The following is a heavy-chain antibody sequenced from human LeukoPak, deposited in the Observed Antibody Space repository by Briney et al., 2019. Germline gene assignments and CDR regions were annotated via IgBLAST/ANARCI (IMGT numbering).Heavy chain of an antibody. Sequence: SETLSLTCAVYGGSFSGYYWSWIRQPPGKGLEWIGEINHSGSTNYNPSLKSRVTISVDTSKNQFSLKLSSVTAADTAVYYCARDHWDAFDIWGQGTMATVSS. CDR2: INHSGST. V-gene: IGHV4-34*01. CDR3: ARDHWDAFDI. CDR1: GGSFSGYY. J-gene: IGHJ3*02. D-gene: IGHD1-1*01.